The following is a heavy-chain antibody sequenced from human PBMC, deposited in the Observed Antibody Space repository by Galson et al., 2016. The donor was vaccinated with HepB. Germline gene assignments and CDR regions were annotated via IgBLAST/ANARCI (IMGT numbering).Heavy chain of an antibody. CDR3: ARTGCLRGTCYIPEY. J-gene: IGHJ4*02. Sequence: SVKVSCKASGYSFSSYGFNWVRQAPGQGLEWMGWISAYNGNTDYAQNFQGRLTMTTDTSTSTAYMELRSLRSDDTAVYYCARTGCLRGTCYIPEYWGQGTLVAVSS. D-gene: IGHD2-15*01. CDR2: ISAYNGNT. CDR1: GYSFSSYG. V-gene: IGHV1-18*01.